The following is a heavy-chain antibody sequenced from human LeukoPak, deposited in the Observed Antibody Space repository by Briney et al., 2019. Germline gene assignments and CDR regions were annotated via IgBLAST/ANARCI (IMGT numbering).Heavy chain of an antibody. CDR1: GYTLTELS. V-gene: IGHV1-24*01. D-gene: IGHD2-2*01. Sequence: ASVKVSCEVFGYTLTELSMHWVRQAPGKGLEWMGGFDPEDGETIYAQKFQGRVTMTEDTSTDTAYMELSSLRSEDTAVYYCATVPIVVVPEYYFDYWGQGTLVTVSS. CDR3: ATVPIVVVPEYYFDY. CDR2: FDPEDGET. J-gene: IGHJ4*02.